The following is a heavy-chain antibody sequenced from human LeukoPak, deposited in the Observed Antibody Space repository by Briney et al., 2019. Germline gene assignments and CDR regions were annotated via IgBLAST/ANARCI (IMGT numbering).Heavy chain of an antibody. CDR2: IYTSGST. J-gene: IGHJ4*02. CDR3: ARGGQSRLEPVVDY. Sequence: PSGTLSLTCTVSGGSISSYYWSWIRQPAGKGLEWIGRIYTSGSTNYNPSLKSRVTMSVDTSKNQFSLKLSSVTAADTAVYYCARGGQSRLEPVVDYWGQGTLVTVSS. D-gene: IGHD1-1*01. V-gene: IGHV4-4*07. CDR1: GGSISSYY.